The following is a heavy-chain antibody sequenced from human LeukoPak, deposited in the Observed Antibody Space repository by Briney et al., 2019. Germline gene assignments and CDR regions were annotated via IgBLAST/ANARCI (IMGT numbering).Heavy chain of an antibody. CDR2: ISSNGGST. CDR3: AREADVVVAFSEYYFDY. V-gene: IGHV3-64*01. CDR1: GFTFSSYA. D-gene: IGHD2-15*01. J-gene: IGHJ4*02. Sequence: GGSLRLSCAASGFTFSSYAMHWVRQAPGKGLEYVSAISSNGGSTYYANSVKGRFTISRDNSKNTLYLQMGSLGAEDMAVYYCAREADVVVAFSEYYFDYWGQGTLVTVSS.